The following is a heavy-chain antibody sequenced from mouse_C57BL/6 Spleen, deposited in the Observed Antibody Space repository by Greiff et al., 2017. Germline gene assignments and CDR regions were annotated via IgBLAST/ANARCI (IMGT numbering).Heavy chain of an antibody. D-gene: IGHD4-1*01. Sequence: VQLQQSGAELAKPGASVKLSCKASGYTFTSYWMHWVKQRPGQGLEWIGYINPSSGYTKYNQKFKDKATLTADKSSSTAYMQLSSLTYEDSAVYYCARAKTGTEDARDYWGQGTSVTVSS. CDR3: ARAKTGTEDARDY. J-gene: IGHJ4*01. V-gene: IGHV1-7*01. CDR2: INPSSGYT. CDR1: GYTFTSYW.